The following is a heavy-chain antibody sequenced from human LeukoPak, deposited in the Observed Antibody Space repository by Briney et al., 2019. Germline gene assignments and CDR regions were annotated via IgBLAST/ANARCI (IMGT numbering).Heavy chain of an antibody. CDR3: ARRPNPDAFDI. Sequence: PSETLSLTCTVSGGSISSYYWSWIRQPPGKGLEWIGYIYYSGSTNYNPSLKSRVTISVDTSKNQFSLKLSSVTAADTAMYYCARRPNPDAFDIWGQGTMVTVSS. J-gene: IGHJ3*02. CDR1: GGSISSYY. CDR2: IYYSGST. V-gene: IGHV4-59*01.